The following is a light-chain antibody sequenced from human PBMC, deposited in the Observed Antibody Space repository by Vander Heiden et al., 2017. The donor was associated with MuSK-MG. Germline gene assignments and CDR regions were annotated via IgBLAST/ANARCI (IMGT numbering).Light chain of an antibody. J-gene: IGKJ5*01. V-gene: IGKV1-13*02. CDR3: QQVNSYPQIT. CDR2: DAS. CDR1: QGISSA. Sequence: AIQLTQSPSSLSASVGDRVTITCRASQGISSALAWYQQKPGKAPKLLIYDASSLESGVPSRFSGSGYGTDFTLTISSRQPEDFATYYCQQVNSYPQITFGQGTRLEIK.